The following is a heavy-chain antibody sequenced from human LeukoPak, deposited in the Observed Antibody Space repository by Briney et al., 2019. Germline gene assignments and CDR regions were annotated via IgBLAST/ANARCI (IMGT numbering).Heavy chain of an antibody. CDR2: IYTGGNT. CDR1: GFTVSATY. D-gene: IGHD4-17*01. Sequence: PGGSLRLSCAASGFTVSATYMNWVRQAPGKGLEWVSIIYTGGNTYYADSVKGRFTISRDISKNTLYLQMSSLRAEDTAVYYCARGTVTAPDYWGQGTLVTVSS. CDR3: ARGTVTAPDY. J-gene: IGHJ4*02. V-gene: IGHV3-53*01.